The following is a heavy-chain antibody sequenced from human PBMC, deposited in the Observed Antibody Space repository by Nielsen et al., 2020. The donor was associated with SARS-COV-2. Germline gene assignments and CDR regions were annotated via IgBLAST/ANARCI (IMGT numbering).Heavy chain of an antibody. CDR3: ARDSIPWGDSSSWYVGWFDP. Sequence: SVKVSCKASGGTFSSYAISWVRQASGQGLEWMGGIIPIFGTANYAQKFQGRVTITADESTSTAYMELSSLRSEDTAVYYCARDSIPWGDSSSWYVGWFDPWGQGTLVTVSS. V-gene: IGHV1-69*13. CDR2: IIPIFGTA. J-gene: IGHJ5*02. D-gene: IGHD6-13*01. CDR1: GGTFSSYA.